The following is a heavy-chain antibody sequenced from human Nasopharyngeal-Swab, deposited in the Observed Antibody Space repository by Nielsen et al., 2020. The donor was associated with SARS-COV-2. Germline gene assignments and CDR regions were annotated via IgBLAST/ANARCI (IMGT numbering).Heavy chain of an antibody. CDR2: IIPIFGTA. J-gene: IGHJ6*02. Sequence: SVKVSCKASGGTFSSYAINWVRQAPGQGLEWMGGIIPIFGTANYAQKFQGRVTITADESTSTAYMELSSLRSEDTAVYYCARGLSEYSSSSDGSGYYYGMDVWGQGTTVTVSS. CDR1: GGTFSSYA. D-gene: IGHD6-6*01. V-gene: IGHV1-69*13. CDR3: ARGLSEYSSSSDGSGYYYGMDV.